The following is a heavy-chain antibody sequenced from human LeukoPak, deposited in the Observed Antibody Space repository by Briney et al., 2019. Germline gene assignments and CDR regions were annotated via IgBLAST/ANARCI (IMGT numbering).Heavy chain of an antibody. CDR1: GYTLTELS. CDR3: ATHLYLSGWGGFDY. Sequence: GASVTVSCKVSGYTLTELSMCWVRQAPGKGLEWMGGFYPEDGETIYAQQFVGRVTMTEVTSTDTAYMELSSLRSEDTAVYYCATHLYLSGWGGFDYWNQGTLVTVSS. CDR2: FYPEDGET. V-gene: IGHV1-24*01. D-gene: IGHD6-19*01. J-gene: IGHJ4*02.